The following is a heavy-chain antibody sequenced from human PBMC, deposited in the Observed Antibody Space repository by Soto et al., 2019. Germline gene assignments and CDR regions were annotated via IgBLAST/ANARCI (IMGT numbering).Heavy chain of an antibody. CDR1: GFTFSNYG. D-gene: IGHD3-10*01. CDR3: ARAYYFGSGTSYTLYY. CDR2: ISDDGVSK. J-gene: IGHJ4*02. V-gene: IGHV3-30*03. Sequence: GGSLRLSCAASGFTFSNYGMHWVRQAPGKGLEWVAAISDDGVSKYYADSVQGRFTISRDNSESAVFLQMNSLRPDDTALYFCARAYYFGSGTSYTLYYWGQGTQVTVSS.